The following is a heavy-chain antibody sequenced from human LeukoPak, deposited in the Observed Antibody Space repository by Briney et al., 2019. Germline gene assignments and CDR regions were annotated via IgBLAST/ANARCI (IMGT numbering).Heavy chain of an antibody. V-gene: IGHV4-4*07. CDR3: ARDVGKAY. D-gene: IGHD4-23*01. Sequence: KASETLSLTCTVSGFSISTYYWSWFRQPAGKGLEWIGRIHSSGNTNYNPSLQSRVGLSIDTSQNQFSLRLTSLTAADTAVYFCARDVGKAYWGQGLLAIVSS. J-gene: IGHJ4*02. CDR2: IHSSGNT. CDR1: GFSISTYY.